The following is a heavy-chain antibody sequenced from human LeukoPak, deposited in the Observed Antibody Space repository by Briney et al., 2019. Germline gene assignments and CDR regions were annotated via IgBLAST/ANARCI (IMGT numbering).Heavy chain of an antibody. Sequence: GGSLRLSCAASGFTFSNYNMNWVRQAPGKGLEWLSSISSSGSDMYYVDSVKGRFTISRDSAKNSLYLQMNSLRAENTANYYWARHLSGWFVRWGRGTLVTVSS. D-gene: IGHD3-9*01. CDR3: ARHLSGWFVR. J-gene: IGHJ5*02. V-gene: IGHV3-21*01. CDR2: ISSSGSDM. CDR1: GFTFSNYN.